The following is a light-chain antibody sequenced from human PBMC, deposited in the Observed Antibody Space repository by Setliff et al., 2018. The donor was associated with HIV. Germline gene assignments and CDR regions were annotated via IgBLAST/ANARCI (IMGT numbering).Light chain of an antibody. CDR2: EVS. CDR3: SSYTTSATFV. Sequence: QSALAQPPSVSGSPGQSVTISCTGTSSDVGYYNRISWFQQAPGTAPKMRIHEVSNRPSGVPDRFSGSKSGNTASLTISGLQAEDEAEYYCSSYTTSATFVFGTGTKVTVL. J-gene: IGLJ1*01. CDR1: SSDVGYYNR. V-gene: IGLV2-18*02.